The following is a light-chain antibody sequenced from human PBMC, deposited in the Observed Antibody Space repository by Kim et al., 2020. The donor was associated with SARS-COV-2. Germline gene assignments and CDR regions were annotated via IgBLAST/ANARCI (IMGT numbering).Light chain of an antibody. Sequence: LDQPVRITCQGDSLRSYYASWDQQKPGQAPVLVIYGKNNRPSGIPDRFSGSSSGNTASLTITGAQAEDEADYYCNSRDSSGNHVVFGGGTQLTVL. CDR3: NSRDSSGNHVV. V-gene: IGLV3-19*01. CDR2: GKN. J-gene: IGLJ2*01. CDR1: SLRSYY.